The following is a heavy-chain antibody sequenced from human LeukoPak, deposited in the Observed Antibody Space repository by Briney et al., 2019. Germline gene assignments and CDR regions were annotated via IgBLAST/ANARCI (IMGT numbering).Heavy chain of an antibody. Sequence: ASVKVSCKASGGTFSSYAISWVRQAPGQGLEWMGGINPNSGDTNYAQKFQGRVTMTRDTSISTAYMDLSSLRSDDTAMYYCARMWSTATSGWNWFDPWGQGTLVTVSS. CDR2: INPNSGDT. CDR1: GGTFSSYA. CDR3: ARMWSTATSGWNWFDP. J-gene: IGHJ5*02. D-gene: IGHD4-11*01. V-gene: IGHV1-2*02.